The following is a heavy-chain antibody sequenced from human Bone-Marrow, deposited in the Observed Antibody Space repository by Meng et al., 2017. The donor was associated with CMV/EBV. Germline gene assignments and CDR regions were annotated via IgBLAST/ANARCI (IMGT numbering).Heavy chain of an antibody. D-gene: IGHD2-2*01. CDR1: GGSVSSGSYY. Sequence: SETLSLTCTVSGGSVSSGSYYWSWIRQPPGKGLEWIGYIYYSGSTNYNPSLKSRVTISVDTSKNQFSLKLSSVTAADTAVYYCARETGDCSSTSCSFFDYWGQGTLVTVS. CDR3: ARETGDCSSTSCSFFDY. CDR2: IYYSGST. J-gene: IGHJ4*02. V-gene: IGHV4-61*01.